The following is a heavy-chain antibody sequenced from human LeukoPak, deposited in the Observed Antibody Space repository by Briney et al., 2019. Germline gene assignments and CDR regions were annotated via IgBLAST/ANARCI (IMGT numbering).Heavy chain of an antibody. V-gene: IGHV5-51*01. CDR2: IYPGDSGT. CDR3: ARQNRYHYAFDI. D-gene: IGHD1-14*01. J-gene: IGHJ3*02. CDR1: GYTFNTYW. Sequence: GESLKISCKGSGYTFNTYWIGWVRQMPGKGLEWMGIIYPGDSGTRYSPSFQGQVTISADKSISTAYLQWSSLKASDTAMYYCARQNRYHYAFDIWGQGTMVTVSS.